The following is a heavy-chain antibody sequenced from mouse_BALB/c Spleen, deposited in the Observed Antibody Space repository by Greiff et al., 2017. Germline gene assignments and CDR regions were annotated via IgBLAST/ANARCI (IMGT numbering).Heavy chain of an antibody. CDR3: AFTTVDYAMDY. Sequence: EVQLQPSGAELVRPGALVQLSCKASGFNIKDYYMQWVKQRPEQGLEWIGWIDPENGNTIYDPKFQGKARITADTSSNTAYLQLSSLTSEDTAVYYCAFTTVDYAMDYWGQGTSVTVSS. CDR1: GFNIKDYY. D-gene: IGHD1-1*01. V-gene: IGHV14-1*02. CDR2: IDPENGNT. J-gene: IGHJ4*01.